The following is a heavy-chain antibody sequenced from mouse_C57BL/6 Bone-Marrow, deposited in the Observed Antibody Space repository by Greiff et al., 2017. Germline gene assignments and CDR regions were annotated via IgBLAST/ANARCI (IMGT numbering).Heavy chain of an antibody. D-gene: IGHD2-12*01. V-gene: IGHV5-4*01. CDR3: AREVTYDV. Sequence: EVQRVESGGGLVKPGGSLKLSCAASGFTFSSYAMSWVRQTPEKRLEWVATISDGGSYTYYPDNVKGRFIISRDNAKNNLYLQMSHLKSEDTAMYYCAREVTYDVWGTGTTVTVSS. CDR2: ISDGGSYT. J-gene: IGHJ1*03. CDR1: GFTFSSYA.